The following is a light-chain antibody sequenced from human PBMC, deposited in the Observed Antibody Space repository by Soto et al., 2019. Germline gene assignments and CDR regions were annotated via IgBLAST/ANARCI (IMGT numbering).Light chain of an antibody. CDR2: DVS. J-gene: IGLJ1*01. Sequence: QSALTQPRSVSGSPGQSVTISCTGTSSDVGGYNYVSWYQQHPGKAPKLMIYDVSKRPSGVPDRLSGSKSGNTASLTISGLHAEYEADYCRCSYAVSYHVSGTGTKVTVL. CDR1: SSDVGGYNY. V-gene: IGLV2-11*01. CDR3: CSYAVSYHV.